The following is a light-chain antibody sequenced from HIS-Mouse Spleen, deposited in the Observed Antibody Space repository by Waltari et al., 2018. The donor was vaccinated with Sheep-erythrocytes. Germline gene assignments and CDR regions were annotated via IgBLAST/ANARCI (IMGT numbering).Light chain of an antibody. CDR3: QQYGSSPFT. J-gene: IGKJ3*01. CDR1: QSVSSSY. Sequence: EIVLTQSPGTLSLSPGERATLSCRASQSVSSSYLARYQQKPGQAPRRLIDGASSRATGIPDRFSGSGSGTDFTLTISRLEPEDFAVYYCQQYGSSPFTFGPGTKVDIK. CDR2: GAS. V-gene: IGKV3-20*01.